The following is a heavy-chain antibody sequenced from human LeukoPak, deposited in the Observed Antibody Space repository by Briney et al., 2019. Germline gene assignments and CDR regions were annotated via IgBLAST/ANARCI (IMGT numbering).Heavy chain of an antibody. CDR3: ARDPHIYCSRTSCYTYFYYMDV. Sequence: ASVKVSCKASGGTFTNDAISWVRQAPGQGLEWMGGIIPRFDTTIYAQKFQGRVTVTADKSTNTAYMELSSLRSEDTAVYYCARDPHIYCSRTSCYTYFYYMDVWGIGTTVTVSS. CDR2: IIPRFDTT. V-gene: IGHV1-69*06. J-gene: IGHJ6*03. CDR1: GGTFTNDA. D-gene: IGHD2-2*02.